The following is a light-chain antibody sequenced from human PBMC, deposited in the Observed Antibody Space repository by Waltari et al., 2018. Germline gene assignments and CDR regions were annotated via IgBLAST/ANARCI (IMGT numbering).Light chain of an antibody. CDR2: GAP. Sequence: QSALTQPASVSGSPGQSITISCPGTSNDIGTYDLVSWYQHRPGQAPKLLMYGAPKRPSGVSNRFSGSKSGKTASLTISGLQTEDEADYYCFSFVAANSFVFGPGTKVTVL. V-gene: IGLV2-23*01. CDR1: SNDIGTYDL. J-gene: IGLJ1*01. CDR3: FSFVAANSFV.